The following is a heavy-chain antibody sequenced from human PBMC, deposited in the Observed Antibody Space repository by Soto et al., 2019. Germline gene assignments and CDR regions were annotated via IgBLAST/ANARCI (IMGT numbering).Heavy chain of an antibody. CDR3: ARSYSSGWYYFDY. D-gene: IGHD6-19*01. J-gene: IGHJ4*02. CDR1: GFTFSSYG. Sequence: PGGSLRLSCAASGFTFSSYGMHWVRQAPGKGLEWVAVIWYDGSNKYYADSVKGRFTISRDNSKNTLYLQMNSLRAEDTAVYYCARSYSSGWYYFDYWGQGTLVTV. CDR2: IWYDGSNK. V-gene: IGHV3-33*01.